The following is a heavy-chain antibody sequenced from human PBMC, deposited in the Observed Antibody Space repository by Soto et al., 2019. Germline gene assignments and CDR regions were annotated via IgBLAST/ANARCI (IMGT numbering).Heavy chain of an antibody. CDR3: AKVVTTEYAFDI. V-gene: IGHV3-23*01. CDR2: ISGSGGST. D-gene: IGHD4-17*01. CDR1: GFPFSSYA. Sequence: LSLTCAASGFPFSSYAMSWVRQAPGKGLEWVSAISGSGGSTYYADSVKGRFTISRDNSKNTLYLQMNSLRAEDTAVYYCAKVVTTEYAFDIWGQGTMVTVSS. J-gene: IGHJ3*02.